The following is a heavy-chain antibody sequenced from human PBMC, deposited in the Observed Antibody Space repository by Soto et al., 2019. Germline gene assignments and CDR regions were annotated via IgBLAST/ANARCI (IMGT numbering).Heavy chain of an antibody. CDR2: IIPVFGTT. V-gene: IGHV1-69*01. D-gene: IGHD5-12*01. CDR3: ARENGVAVATILYYFDY. Sequence: QVHLVQSGAEVKKAGSSVKVSCKAPGGTFKNNGISWVRQAPGQGLEWMGGIIPVFGTTNYAQKFQGRHTITADDFTSTVYMELSRLRYEDTAVYYCARENGVAVATILYYFDYWGPGTLVTVSS. J-gene: IGHJ4*02. CDR1: GGTFKNNG.